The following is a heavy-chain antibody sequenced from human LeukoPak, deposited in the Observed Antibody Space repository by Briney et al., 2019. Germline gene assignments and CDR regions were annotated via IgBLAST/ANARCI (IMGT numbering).Heavy chain of an antibody. CDR1: GYSFTGQY. D-gene: IGHD3-9*01. CDR2: INLRSGAT. J-gene: IGHJ4*02. Sequence: ASVKVSCXTSGYSFTGQYMHWVRQAPGQGLEWMGRINLRSGATNYAQKFQDRVTVTRDTSITTVYIEVSRLRSDDTAVYYCRLVTTGDYWGQGTLVTVSS. V-gene: IGHV1-2*06. CDR3: RLVTTGDY.